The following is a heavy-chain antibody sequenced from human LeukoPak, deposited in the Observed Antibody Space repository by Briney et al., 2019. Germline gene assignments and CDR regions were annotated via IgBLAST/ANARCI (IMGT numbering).Heavy chain of an antibody. CDR1: GFTFSSYS. CDR3: ARDAPKSRAAGGKNWFDP. Sequence: PGGSLRLSCAASGFTFSSYSMNWVRQAPGKWLEWVSSISSSSSYIYYADSVKGRFTISRDNAKNSLYLQMNSLRAEDTAAYYCARDAPKSRAAGGKNWFDPWGQGTLVTVSS. V-gene: IGHV3-21*01. D-gene: IGHD6-13*01. J-gene: IGHJ5*02. CDR2: ISSSSSYI.